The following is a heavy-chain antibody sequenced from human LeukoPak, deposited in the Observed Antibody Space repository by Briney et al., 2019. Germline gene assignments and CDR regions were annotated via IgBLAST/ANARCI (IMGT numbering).Heavy chain of an antibody. Sequence: ASAKVSCKASGYTFTSYGISWVRQAPGQGLEWMGWISAYNGNTNYAQKLQGRVTMTTDTSTSTAYMELRSLRSDDTAVYYCARFRSSSWYRDYYYYGMDVWGQGTTVTVSS. CDR1: GYTFTSYG. CDR2: ISAYNGNT. J-gene: IGHJ6*02. D-gene: IGHD6-13*01. CDR3: ARFRSSSWYRDYYYYGMDV. V-gene: IGHV1-18*01.